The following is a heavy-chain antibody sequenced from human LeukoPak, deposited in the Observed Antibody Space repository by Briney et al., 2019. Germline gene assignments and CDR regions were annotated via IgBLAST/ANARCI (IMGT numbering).Heavy chain of an antibody. Sequence: SETLSLTCTVSGGSISSGGYYWSWLRQHPGTGLEWIGYIYYSGSTYYNPSLKSRVTISVDTSKNQFSLKLSSVTAADTAVYYCARDRIGYTQTYYWGQGTLVTVSS. CDR3: ARDRIGYTQTYY. V-gene: IGHV4-31*03. J-gene: IGHJ4*02. D-gene: IGHD5-24*01. CDR2: IYYSGST. CDR1: GGSISSGGYY.